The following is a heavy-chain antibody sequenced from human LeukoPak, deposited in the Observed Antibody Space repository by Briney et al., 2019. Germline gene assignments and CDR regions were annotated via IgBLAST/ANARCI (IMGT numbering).Heavy chain of an antibody. D-gene: IGHD5-12*01. V-gene: IGHV4-39*01. CDR2: IYYSGST. J-gene: IGHJ4*02. CDR3: ARHSGHGVRSLPDFDY. Sequence: SETLSLTCTVSGGSISSSSYYWGWIRQPPGKGLEWIGSIYYSGSTYYNPSLKSRVTISVDTSKNQFSLKLSSVTAADTAVYYCARHSGHGVRSLPDFDYWGQGTLVTVSS. CDR1: GGSISSSSYY.